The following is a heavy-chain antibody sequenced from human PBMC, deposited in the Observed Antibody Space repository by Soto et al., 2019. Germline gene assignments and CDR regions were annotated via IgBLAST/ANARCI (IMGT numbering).Heavy chain of an antibody. D-gene: IGHD3-3*01. J-gene: IGHJ4*02. V-gene: IGHV1-3*01. CDR3: ARDQGVARDGDY. CDR2: INAGNGNR. CDR1: GYTFSTYA. Sequence: QVQLVQSGAEVKKPGASVKVSCNASGYTFSTYAMHWVRQAPGQRLEWMGWINAGNGNRKYSQKFQGRVTITRDTPARTAYIEQCSLRSEDTTVYYCARDQGVARDGDYWGKGTLVTVSS.